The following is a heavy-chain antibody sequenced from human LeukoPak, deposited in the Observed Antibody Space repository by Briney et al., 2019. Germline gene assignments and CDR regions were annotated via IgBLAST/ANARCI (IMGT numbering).Heavy chain of an antibody. D-gene: IGHD1-1*01. Sequence: ASVKVSCKASGYTFNSYGISWVRQAPGQGLEWMGWISGYTDNTNYAQNLQGRVTMTTDTSTSTAYMELRSLRSDDTAVYYCARGNWNDVVGYYFDYWGQGTLVTVSS. CDR1: GYTFNSYG. CDR2: ISGYTDNT. CDR3: ARGNWNDVVGYYFDY. J-gene: IGHJ4*02. V-gene: IGHV1-18*01.